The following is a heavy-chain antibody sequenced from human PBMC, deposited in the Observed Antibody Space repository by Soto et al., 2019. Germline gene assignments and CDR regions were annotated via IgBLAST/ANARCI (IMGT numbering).Heavy chain of an antibody. V-gene: IGHV5-51*01. Sequence: PGESLKISCKGSGYIFANYWIGWVRQMPGKGLEWMGMIFPGDSDTKNSPSLQGQITMSVDKSDSSAYLQWRSLKASDTAMYYCAAGYTTGPDAFDIWGQGTMVTVSS. CDR3: AAGYTTGPDAFDI. D-gene: IGHD6-13*01. CDR1: GYIFANYW. CDR2: IFPGDSDT. J-gene: IGHJ3*02.